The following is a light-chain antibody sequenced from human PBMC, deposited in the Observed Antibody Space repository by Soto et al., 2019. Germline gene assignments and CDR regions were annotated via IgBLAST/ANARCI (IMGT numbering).Light chain of an antibody. J-gene: IGKJ2*01. Sequence: EIVLTQSPGTLSLSPGERATLSCRASKSVRRNYLTWYKQKPGQAPRLLIYGASSRATGIPDRFSGSGSGTDFTLSISRLEPEDFAVYYSHQYGSSPYTFGQGTKLEIK. CDR2: GAS. CDR3: HQYGSSPYT. CDR1: KSVRRNY. V-gene: IGKV3-20*01.